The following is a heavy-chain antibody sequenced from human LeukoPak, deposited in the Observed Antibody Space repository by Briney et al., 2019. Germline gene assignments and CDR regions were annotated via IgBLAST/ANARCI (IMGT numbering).Heavy chain of an antibody. J-gene: IGHJ4*02. V-gene: IGHV3-48*03. Sequence: GGSLRLSCAASGFTFSSYEMNWVRQAPGKGLEWVSYISSSGSTIYYADSVKGRFTISRDDAKNLLYLDMNSLRAEDTAVYYCARGHTAVTRHFDFWGQGTLVTVSS. CDR3: ARGHTAVTRHFDF. D-gene: IGHD4-17*01. CDR1: GFTFSSYE. CDR2: ISSSGSTI.